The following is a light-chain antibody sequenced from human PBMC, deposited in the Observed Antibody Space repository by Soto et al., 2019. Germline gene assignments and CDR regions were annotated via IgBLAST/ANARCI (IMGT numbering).Light chain of an antibody. Sequence: QSALTQPASVSGSPGQSIAISCAGTSSDVGGYDYVSWYQQHPGKAPKLMIYYVNNRPSGVSNRFSGSKSGNTASLTISGLQAEDEADYYCSSYTTGSTPFYVFGTGTKLTVL. CDR1: SSDVGGYDY. CDR3: SSYTTGSTPFYV. J-gene: IGLJ1*01. V-gene: IGLV2-14*03. CDR2: YVN.